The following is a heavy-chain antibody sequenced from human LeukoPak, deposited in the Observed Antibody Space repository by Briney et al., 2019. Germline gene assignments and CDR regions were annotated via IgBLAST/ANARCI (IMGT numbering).Heavy chain of an antibody. V-gene: IGHV1-69*13. CDR3: ARDSGMATINYFQH. CDR2: IIPIFGTA. J-gene: IGHJ1*01. CDR1: GGRFSSYA. D-gene: IGHD5-24*01. Sequence: SVKVSCKSSGGRFSSYAISWVRQDPGQGLEWMGGIIPIFGTANYAQKFQGRVTITADESTSTAYMELSSLRSEDTAVYYCARDSGMATINYFQHWGQGTLVTVSS.